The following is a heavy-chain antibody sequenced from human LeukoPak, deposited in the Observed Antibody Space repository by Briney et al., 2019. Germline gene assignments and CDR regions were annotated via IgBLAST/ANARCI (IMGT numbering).Heavy chain of an antibody. D-gene: IGHD3-16*01. CDR1: GFTFSSYS. V-gene: IGHV3-21*01. CDR2: ISSSSSYI. CDR3: ATRSPWGDNWFEP. Sequence: GGSLRLSCAASGFTFSSYSMNWVRQAPGKGLEWVSSISSSSSYIYYADSVKGRFTISRDNAKNTLYLQMNSLRAEDTAVYYCATRSPWGDNWFEPWGQRTLVTVSS. J-gene: IGHJ5*02.